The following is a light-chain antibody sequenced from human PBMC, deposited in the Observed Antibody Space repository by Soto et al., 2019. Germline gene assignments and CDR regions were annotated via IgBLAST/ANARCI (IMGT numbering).Light chain of an antibody. CDR1: QSINSW. CDR3: QHRYSSPT. Sequence: DIQMTQAPCTLSASVGSRFTITCRASQSINSWLAWYQQKPGKAPKLLIYDASSLKSGVPSRFSGSGSGTDFTLTISSLQPEDFATYYGQHRYSSPTFGQGTKVDIK. CDR2: DAS. J-gene: IGKJ2*01. V-gene: IGKV1-5*01.